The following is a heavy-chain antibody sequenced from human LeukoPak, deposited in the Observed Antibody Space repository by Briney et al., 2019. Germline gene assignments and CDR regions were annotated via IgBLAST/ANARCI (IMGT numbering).Heavy chain of an antibody. CDR3: ARDGSPPGWYYYYGMDV. J-gene: IGHJ6*02. CDR2: ISGSGGST. V-gene: IGHV3-23*01. D-gene: IGHD2-15*01. Sequence: PGGSLRLSCTASGFTFSSYAMSWVRQAPGKGLEWVSAISGSGGSTYYADSVKGRFTISRDNSKNTLYLQMNSLRAEDTAVYYCARDGSPPGWYYYYGMDVWGQGTTVTVSS. CDR1: GFTFSSYA.